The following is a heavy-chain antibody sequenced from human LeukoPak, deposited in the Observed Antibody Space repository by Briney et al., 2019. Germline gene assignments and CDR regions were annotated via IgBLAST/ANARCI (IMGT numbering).Heavy chain of an antibody. CDR3: VGLVERYSYGLIDY. Sequence: GSLRLSCAASGFTFSDYYMSWIRQAPGKGLEWVSYISSSGSTIYYADSVKGRFTTSRDNAKNSLYLQMNSLRAEDTAVYYCVGLVERYSYGLIDYWGQGTLVTVSS. CDR2: ISSSGSTI. V-gene: IGHV3-11*01. CDR1: GFTFSDYY. D-gene: IGHD5-18*01. J-gene: IGHJ4*02.